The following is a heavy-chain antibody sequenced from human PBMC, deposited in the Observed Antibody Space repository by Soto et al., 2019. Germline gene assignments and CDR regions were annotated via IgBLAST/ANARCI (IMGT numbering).Heavy chain of an antibody. CDR3: ARAMTRGYSTYWPLDY. J-gene: IGHJ4*02. Sequence: EVQLVESGGGLVQPGESLRLSCAASGFTFDSYSMSWVRQAPGKGLEWVANIRRDGGEKYSVDSVKGRFTISRDNAKNSVYLQMNSLRADDTAVYYCARAMTRGYSTYWPLDYWGQGTLVTVSS. CDR2: IRRDGGEK. D-gene: IGHD6-13*01. CDR1: GFTFDSYS. V-gene: IGHV3-7*01.